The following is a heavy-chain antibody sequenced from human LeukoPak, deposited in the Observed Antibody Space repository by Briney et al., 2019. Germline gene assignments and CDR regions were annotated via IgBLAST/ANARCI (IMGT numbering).Heavy chain of an antibody. Sequence: PGGSLRLSCAASGFTFSSYAMHGVRQAPGKGLEWVAVISYDGSNKYYADSVKGRFTISRDNSKNTLYLQMNSLRAEDTAVYYCARDDYGDFYFDYWGQGTLVTVSS. D-gene: IGHD4-17*01. CDR1: GFTFSSYA. CDR3: ARDDYGDFYFDY. CDR2: ISYDGSNK. J-gene: IGHJ4*02. V-gene: IGHV3-30*04.